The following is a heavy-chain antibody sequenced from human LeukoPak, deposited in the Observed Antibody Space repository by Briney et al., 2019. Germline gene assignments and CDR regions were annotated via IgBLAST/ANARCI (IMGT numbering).Heavy chain of an antibody. CDR3: VRGYYYDSSGYQPIGFDY. J-gene: IGHJ4*02. D-gene: IGHD3-22*01. Sequence: RASVKVSCKASGYTFTSYGISWVRQAPGQGLEWMGWISAYNGNTNYAQKLQGRVTMTTDTSTSTAYMELRSLRSDDTAVYYCVRGYYYDSSGYQPIGFDYWGQGTLVTVSS. CDR1: GYTFTSYG. CDR2: ISAYNGNT. V-gene: IGHV1-18*01.